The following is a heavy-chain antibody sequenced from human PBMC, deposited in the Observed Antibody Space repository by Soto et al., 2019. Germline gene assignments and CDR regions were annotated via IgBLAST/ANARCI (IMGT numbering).Heavy chain of an antibody. CDR2: IYYSGST. CDR1: GGSISSYY. V-gene: IGHV4-59*08. CDR3: ARLKEYSWFDP. J-gene: IGHJ5*02. D-gene: IGHD6-6*01. Sequence: PSETLSLTCTVPGGSISSYYWSWIRQPPGKGLEWIGYIYYSGSTNYNPSLKSRVTISVDTSKNQFSLKLSSVTAADTAVYYCARLKEYSWFDPWGQGTLVTVSS.